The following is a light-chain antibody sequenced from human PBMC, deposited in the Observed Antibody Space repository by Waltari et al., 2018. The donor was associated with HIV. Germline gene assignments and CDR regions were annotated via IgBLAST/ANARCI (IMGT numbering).Light chain of an antibody. CDR2: SNN. CDR1: YSNIGSNT. V-gene: IGLV1-44*01. J-gene: IGLJ2*01. Sequence: QSVLTQTPSLSGTPGQRVTLSCSGGYSNIGSNTVNWYQQFPGTAPRLPIYSNNHRPSVVPDRFSGSKSGTSASLVISELQSQDEADYHCAAWDDSLHGELFGGGTKLTVL. CDR3: AAWDDSLHGEL.